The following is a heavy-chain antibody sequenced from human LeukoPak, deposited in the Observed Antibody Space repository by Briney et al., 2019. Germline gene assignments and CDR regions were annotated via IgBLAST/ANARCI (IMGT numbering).Heavy chain of an antibody. CDR1: GGTFSSYA. D-gene: IGHD2/OR15-2a*01. CDR3: ARRGFFYAFDI. J-gene: IGHJ3*02. CDR2: IIPIFGAA. Sequence: GASVKVSCKASGGTFSSYAISWVRRAAGQELEWMGGIIPIFGAATYAQKFQGRVTTTADESTSTAYMELSSLRSEDTAVYYCARRGFFYAFDIWGQGTMVTVSS. V-gene: IGHV1-69*13.